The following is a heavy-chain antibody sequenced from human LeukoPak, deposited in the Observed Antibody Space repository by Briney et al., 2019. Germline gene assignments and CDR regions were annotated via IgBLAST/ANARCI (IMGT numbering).Heavy chain of an antibody. Sequence: GASVKVSCKASGYTFTSYGISWVRQAPGQGLEWMGWISAYNGNTNYAQKFQGRVTMTRNTSISTAYMELSSLRSEDTAVYYCARGGYDSSGYYPGYWGQGTLVTVSS. CDR2: ISAYNGNT. CDR3: ARGGYDSSGYYPGY. J-gene: IGHJ4*02. V-gene: IGHV1-18*01. CDR1: GYTFTSYG. D-gene: IGHD3-22*01.